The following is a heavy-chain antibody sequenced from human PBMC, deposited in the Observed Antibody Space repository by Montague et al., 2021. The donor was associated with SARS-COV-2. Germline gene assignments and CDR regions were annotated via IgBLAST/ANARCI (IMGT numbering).Heavy chain of an antibody. V-gene: IGHV4-31*03. CDR1: GGSISSGGYY. Sequence: TLSLTCTVPGGSISSGGYYWSWIRQHPGKGLEWIGYIYYSGSTYYNPSLKSRVTISVDTSKNQLSLKLSSVTAADTAVYYCARVQGITMIVVVIGAFDIWGQGTMVTVSS. CDR3: ARVQGITMIVVVIGAFDI. CDR2: IYYSGST. D-gene: IGHD3-22*01. J-gene: IGHJ3*02.